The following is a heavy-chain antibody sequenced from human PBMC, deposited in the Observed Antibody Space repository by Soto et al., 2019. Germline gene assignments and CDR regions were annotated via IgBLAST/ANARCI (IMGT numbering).Heavy chain of an antibody. CDR2: IIPIFGAT. V-gene: IGHV1-69*01. CDR1: GGTFGKSV. Sequence: QVPLVQSGAEMKTPGSSVRVSCKASGGTFGKSVISWVRQAPGQGLEWMGGIIPIFGATHYAQKFQGRVTITADEFTTTAYMGLSSLQSEDTAVYYCARGQFYYFWSGYYLDYWGQGTLVTVSS. J-gene: IGHJ4*02. D-gene: IGHD3-3*01. CDR3: ARGQFYYFWSGYYLDY.